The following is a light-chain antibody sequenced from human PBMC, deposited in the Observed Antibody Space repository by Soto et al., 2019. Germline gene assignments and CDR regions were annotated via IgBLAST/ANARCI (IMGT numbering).Light chain of an antibody. J-gene: IGLJ2*01. V-gene: IGLV2-8*01. CDR2: EVS. CDR1: SSDVGGYNY. Sequence: QSALTQPPSASGAPGQSVTISCTGTSSDVGGYNYVSWYQQHPGKAPKLMIYEVSKRHSGVPDRISGSKSGNTASLTVSWLQAEDEADYYCSSYAGSNNPPFGLRTKLTVL. CDR3: SSYAGSNNPP.